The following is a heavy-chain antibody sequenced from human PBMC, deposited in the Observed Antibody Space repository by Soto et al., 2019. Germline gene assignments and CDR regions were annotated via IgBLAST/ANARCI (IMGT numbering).Heavy chain of an antibody. J-gene: IGHJ5*02. CDR2: ISAYNGNT. CDR3: ARTTIGYCSSTSCYTYNWFDP. V-gene: IGHV1-18*01. Sequence: ASVKVSCKASGYTFTSYGISWVRQAPGQGLEWMGWISAYNGNTNYAQKLQGRVTMTTDTSTSTAYMELRSLRSDDTAVYYCARTTIGYCSSTSCYTYNWFDPWGQGTLVTVS. D-gene: IGHD2-2*02. CDR1: GYTFTSYG.